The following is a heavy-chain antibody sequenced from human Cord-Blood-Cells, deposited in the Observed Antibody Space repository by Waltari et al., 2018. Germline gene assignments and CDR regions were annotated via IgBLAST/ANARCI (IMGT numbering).Heavy chain of an antibody. CDR3: ARISSGYAFDI. V-gene: IGHV3-53*01. CDR2: IYSGGST. D-gene: IGHD6-19*01. Sequence: EVQLVESGGGLIQPGGSLRLSCAASGFTVSSNYMSWVRQAPGKGLGWFSVIYSGGSTYYADSVKGRFTISRDNSKNTLYLQMNSLRAEDTAVYYCARISSGYAFDIWGQGTMVTVSS. CDR1: GFTVSSNY. J-gene: IGHJ3*02.